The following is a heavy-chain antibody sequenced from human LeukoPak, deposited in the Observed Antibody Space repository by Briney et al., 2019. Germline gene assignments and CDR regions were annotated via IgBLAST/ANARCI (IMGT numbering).Heavy chain of an antibody. Sequence: GGSLRLSCAASAFTFSSYSMNWVRQAPGKGLEWVSSISSSGSYIYYADSVKGRFTISRDNSKNTLYLQMNSLRAEDTAVYYCAKRPPKDAFDIWGQGTMVTVSS. CDR2: ISSSGSYI. D-gene: IGHD1-1*01. V-gene: IGHV3-21*04. CDR1: AFTFSSYS. J-gene: IGHJ3*02. CDR3: AKRPPKDAFDI.